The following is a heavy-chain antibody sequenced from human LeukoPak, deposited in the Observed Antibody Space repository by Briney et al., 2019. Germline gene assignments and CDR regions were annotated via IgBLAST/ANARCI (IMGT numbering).Heavy chain of an antibody. Sequence: PGGSLRLSCAGSGFTLNTYSMNWVRQAPGKGLEWVSSISSTGSDMYYVDSVKGRFTISRDNAKNSLFLQVNSLRAEDTAVYYCARIALYDDTAFYSGYYYYYPMDVWGQGTTVTVSS. V-gene: IGHV3-21*01. D-gene: IGHD3-9*01. CDR3: ARIALYDDTAFYSGYYYYYPMDV. CDR2: ISSTGSDM. J-gene: IGHJ6*02. CDR1: GFTLNTYS.